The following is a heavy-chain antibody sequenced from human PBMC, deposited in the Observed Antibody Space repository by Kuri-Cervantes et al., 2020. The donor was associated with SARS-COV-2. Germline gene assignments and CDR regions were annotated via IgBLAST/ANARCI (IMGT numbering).Heavy chain of an antibody. V-gene: IGHV4-61*01. Sequence: SETLSLTCAVSGYSISSGYYWSWIRQPPGKGLEWIGYIYYSGSTNYNPSLKSRVTISIDTSKNQFSLKLSSVTAADTAVYYCARAGYYYDSSGFDAFDIWGQGTMVTVSS. CDR3: ARAGYYYDSSGFDAFDI. J-gene: IGHJ3*02. CDR2: IYYSGST. CDR1: GYSISSGYY. D-gene: IGHD3-22*01.